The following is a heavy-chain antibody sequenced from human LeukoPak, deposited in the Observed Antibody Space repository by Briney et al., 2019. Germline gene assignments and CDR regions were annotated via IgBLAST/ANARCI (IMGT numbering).Heavy chain of an antibody. V-gene: IGHV3-15*01. J-gene: IGHJ4*02. CDR2: IKSKTDGGTT. D-gene: IGHD2-2*01. CDR1: GFTFSNAW. Sequence: PGGSLRLSCAASGFTFSNAWMSWVRQAPGKGLEWVGRIKSKTDGGTTDYAAPVKGRFTISRDDSKNTLYLQMNSLKTEDTAVYYCTTCSTSLYYFDYWGQGTLVTVSS. CDR3: TTCSTSLYYFDY.